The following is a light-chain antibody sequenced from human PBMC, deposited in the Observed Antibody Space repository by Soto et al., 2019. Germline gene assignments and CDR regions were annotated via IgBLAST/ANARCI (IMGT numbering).Light chain of an antibody. CDR3: QQYGSSTRA. V-gene: IGKV3-20*01. J-gene: IGKJ1*01. CDR1: QSVSSSY. Sequence: EIVLTQSPGTLSLSPGERATLSCRASQSVSSSYLAWYQQTPGQAPRLXIYGASSRETGIPDRFSGSGAGTECTLTISRLEPEDFAVDYCQQYGSSTRAFGQGTKVDIK. CDR2: GAS.